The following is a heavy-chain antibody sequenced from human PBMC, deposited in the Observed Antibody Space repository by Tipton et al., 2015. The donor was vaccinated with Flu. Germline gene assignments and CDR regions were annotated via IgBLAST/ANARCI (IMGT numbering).Heavy chain of an antibody. Sequence: TLSLTCTVSGGSISGFYWSWIRQTPGKGLEWIGYIYYSGSTSGSTNYNPSLNSRVTISVDRSRNQVSLTLSSVTAADTAMYYCARGDYGDYDHEADGFDIWGQGTLVTVS. D-gene: IGHD4-17*01. CDR2: IYYSGSTSGST. CDR1: GGSISGFY. V-gene: IGHV4-59*08. J-gene: IGHJ3*02. CDR3: ARGDYGDYDHEADGFDI.